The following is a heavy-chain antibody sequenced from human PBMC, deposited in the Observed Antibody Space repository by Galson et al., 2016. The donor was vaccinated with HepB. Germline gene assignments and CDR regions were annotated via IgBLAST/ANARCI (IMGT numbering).Heavy chain of an antibody. D-gene: IGHD1-26*01. V-gene: IGHV4-31*03. Sequence: TLSLTCTVSGASISRGGYYWSWIRQRPGEGLEWIGYIYHSGSTLYNPSRKSRVAISLDTSQNQFSLKLKSVTAADTAVYYCARGGRTWFGPWGQGTLVTVSS. CDR3: ARGGRTWFGP. J-gene: IGHJ5*02. CDR1: GASISRGGYY. CDR2: IYHSGST.